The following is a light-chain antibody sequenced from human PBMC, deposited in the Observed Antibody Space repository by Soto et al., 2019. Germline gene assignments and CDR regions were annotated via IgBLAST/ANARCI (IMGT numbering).Light chain of an antibody. V-gene: IGKV1-5*01. CDR1: QSISNW. J-gene: IGKJ2*01. CDR3: QQYSSYAMYT. Sequence: DIQMTQSPSTLSASVGDRVTITCRASQSISNWLAWHLQRPGKAPELLIYDASSLKSGVPLRFSGSGSGTEFTLTISSLQPDDFATYYCQQYSSYAMYTFGQGTKLEIK. CDR2: DAS.